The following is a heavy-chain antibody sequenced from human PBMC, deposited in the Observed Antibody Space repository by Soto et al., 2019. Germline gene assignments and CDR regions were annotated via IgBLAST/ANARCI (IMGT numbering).Heavy chain of an antibody. CDR3: ARHMSSIAARPPVASAFDI. CDR2: IYSGGST. J-gene: IGHJ3*02. Sequence: GGSLRLSCAASGFTVSSNYMSWVRQAPGKGLEWVSVIYSGGSTYYADSVKGRFTISRHNSKNTLYLQMNSLRAEDTAGYYCARHMSSIAARPPVASAFDIWGQGTMVTVSS. V-gene: IGHV3-53*04. D-gene: IGHD6-6*01. CDR1: GFTVSSNY.